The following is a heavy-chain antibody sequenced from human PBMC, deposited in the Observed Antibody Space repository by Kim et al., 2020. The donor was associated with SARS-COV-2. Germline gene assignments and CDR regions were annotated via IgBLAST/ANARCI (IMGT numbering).Heavy chain of an antibody. Sequence: ASVKVSCKASGYTFTSYGISWVRQAPGQGLEWMGWISAYNGNTNYAQKLQGRVTMTTDTSTSTAYMELGSLRSDDTAVYYCARVFQQRGRRPAIVVVPAATYYYYYYIDVWGKGTTGTVSS. CDR2: ISAYNGNT. D-gene: IGHD2-2*01. CDR1: GYTFTSYG. CDR3: ARVFQQRGRRPAIVVVPAATYYYYYYIDV. J-gene: IGHJ6*03. V-gene: IGHV1-18*01.